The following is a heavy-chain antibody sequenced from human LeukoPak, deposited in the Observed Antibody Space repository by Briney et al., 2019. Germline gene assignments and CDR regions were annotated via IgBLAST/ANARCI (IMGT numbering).Heavy chain of an antibody. CDR1: GYSFTSYW. J-gene: IGHJ4*02. CDR2: IFPGDSDT. CDR3: ASRKKGMATAGFDY. D-gene: IGHD5-24*01. Sequence: GESLKISCQGSGYSFTSYWSGWVRQMPGKGLEWMGIIFPGDSDTRYSPSFQGQVTISAEKSISPAYLQWSSLKASDTALYYCASRKKGMATAGFDYWGQGTLVTVSS. V-gene: IGHV5-51*01.